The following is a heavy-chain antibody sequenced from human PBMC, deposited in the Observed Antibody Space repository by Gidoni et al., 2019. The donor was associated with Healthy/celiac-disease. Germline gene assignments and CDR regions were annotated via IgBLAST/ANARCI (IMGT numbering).Heavy chain of an antibody. V-gene: IGHV1-2*04. D-gene: IGHD3-3*01. CDR1: GSTFTGYY. CDR2: INPNSGGT. CDR3: ARAPLRDFWSGYPSYYFDY. Sequence: QVHLVQSGADVNKPGASVKVSCKASGSTFTGYYIHWVRQAPGQGLEWMGWINPNSGGTNYAQKFQGWVTMTRDTSISTAYMELSRLRSDDTAVYYCARAPLRDFWSGYPSYYFDYWGQGTLVTVSS. J-gene: IGHJ4*02.